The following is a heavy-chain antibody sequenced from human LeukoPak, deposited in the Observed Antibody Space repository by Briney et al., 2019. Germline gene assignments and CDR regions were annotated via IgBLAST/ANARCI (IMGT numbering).Heavy chain of an antibody. CDR2: IYPGDYET. V-gene: IGHV5-51*01. J-gene: IGHJ4*02. Sequence: GESLKISCEGSGYSFSNYWIGWVRQMPGKGLEWMGSIYPGDYETRYSPSFQGLVTISVDKSSSTAYLQWSSLKASDTAMYYCAIPPGYCGNDCSFDHWGQGTLVTVSS. CDR1: GYSFSNYW. D-gene: IGHD2-21*02. CDR3: AIPPGYCGNDCSFDH.